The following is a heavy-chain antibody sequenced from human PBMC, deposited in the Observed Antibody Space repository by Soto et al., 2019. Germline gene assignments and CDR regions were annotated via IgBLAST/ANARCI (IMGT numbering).Heavy chain of an antibody. CDR2: ISNSGTT. J-gene: IGHJ6*02. CDR1: GGSIGASISTYS. V-gene: IGHV4-61*01. CDR3: ARKGPIRYNYYGMDV. Sequence: QVHLQESGPGLVKPSETLSLICTVSGGSIGASISTYSWTWIRLPPGGGLEWIGHISNSGTTDYKPSLKRRVTISVDTARNQFSLHLNSVTAADTAVYYCARKGPIRYNYYGMDVWGQGTTVSVSS.